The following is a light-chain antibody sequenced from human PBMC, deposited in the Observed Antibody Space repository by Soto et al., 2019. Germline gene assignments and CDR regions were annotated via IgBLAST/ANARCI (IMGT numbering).Light chain of an antibody. CDR2: GAS. V-gene: IGKV1-39*01. J-gene: IGKJ4*01. CDR1: QSISTY. Sequence: DIQMTQSPSSLSASVGDKVTITCRASQSISTYLNWYQQRPGKAPRFLIYGASSLQSGVPSRFSGSGSGTDFTLTISSLQPEDFATYYCQQSDSTPLTFGGGTKVEIK. CDR3: QQSDSTPLT.